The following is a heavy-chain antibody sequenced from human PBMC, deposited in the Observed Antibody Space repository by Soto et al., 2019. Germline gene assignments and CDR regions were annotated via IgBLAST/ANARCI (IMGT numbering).Heavy chain of an antibody. CDR1: GFTFSSYW. CDR2: IKQDGSEK. V-gene: IGHV3-7*03. CDR3: ARDHKLQQLVPHYYYYGMDV. Sequence: GGSLRLSCAASGFTFSSYWMSWVRQAPGKGLEWVANIKQDGSEKYYVDSVKGRFTISRDNAKNSLYLQMNSLRAEDTAVYYCARDHKLQQLVPHYYYYGMDVWGQGTTVTVSS. D-gene: IGHD6-13*01. J-gene: IGHJ6*02.